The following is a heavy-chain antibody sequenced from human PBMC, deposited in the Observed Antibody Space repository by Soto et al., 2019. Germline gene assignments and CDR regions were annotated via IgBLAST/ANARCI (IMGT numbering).Heavy chain of an antibody. V-gene: IGHV3-73*01. D-gene: IGHD2-15*01. Sequence: EVQLVESGGGLVQPGGSLKLSCAASGFTFSGSAMHWVRQAAGKGLEWVGRIRSKAKSYATAYAASVKGRFTIARDDSKNPADLQMNSLKTEDTAVYYCTRRYCSGGSCSANPANFDSWGQGTLVTVSS. CDR1: GFTFSGSA. CDR2: IRSKAKSYAT. CDR3: TRRYCSGGSCSANPANFDS. J-gene: IGHJ4*02.